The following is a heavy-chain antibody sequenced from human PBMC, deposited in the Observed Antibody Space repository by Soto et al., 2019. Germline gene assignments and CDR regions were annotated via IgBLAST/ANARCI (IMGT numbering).Heavy chain of an antibody. J-gene: IGHJ6*02. V-gene: IGHV1-69*13. CDR3: ARDHTPATVTTSGVMDV. CDR1: GGTFSSYA. Sequence: GASVKVSCKASGGTFSSYAISWVRQAPGQGLEWMGGIIPIFGTANYAQMFQGRVTITADESTSTAYMELSSLRSEDTAVYYCARDHTPATVTTSGVMDVWGQGTTVTVSS. CDR2: IIPIFGTA. D-gene: IGHD4-17*01.